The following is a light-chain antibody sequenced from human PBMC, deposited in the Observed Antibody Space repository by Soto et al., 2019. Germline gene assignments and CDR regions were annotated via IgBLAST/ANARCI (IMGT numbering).Light chain of an antibody. V-gene: IGLV2-23*02. Sequence: QSALTQPASVSGSPGQSITISCTGTSSDVGSYNLVSWYQQLPCNVPKLIIYEVSKRPSGVSNRFSGSESGNTASLTISGLQAEDEADYYCCSYAGRTTLFGTGTKVTVL. CDR2: EVS. CDR3: CSYAGRTTL. CDR1: SSDVGSYNL. J-gene: IGLJ1*01.